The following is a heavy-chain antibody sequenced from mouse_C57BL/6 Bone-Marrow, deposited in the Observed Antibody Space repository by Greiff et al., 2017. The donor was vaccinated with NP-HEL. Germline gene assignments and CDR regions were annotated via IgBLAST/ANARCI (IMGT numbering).Heavy chain of an antibody. CDR2: IDPENGDT. J-gene: IGHJ1*03. CDR3: TTERNDGYYWYFDV. V-gene: IGHV14-4*01. D-gene: IGHD2-3*01. Sequence: PEQGLEWIGWIDPENGDTEYASKFQGKATITADTSSNTAYLQLSSLTSEDTAVYYWTTERNDGYYWYFDVWGTGTTVTVSS.